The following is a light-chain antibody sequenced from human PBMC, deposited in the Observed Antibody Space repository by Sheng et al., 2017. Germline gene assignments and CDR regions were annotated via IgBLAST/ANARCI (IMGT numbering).Light chain of an antibody. V-gene: IGKV3-11*01. CDR3: QQRNNWPSLT. CDR1: QSVGSN. CDR2: DIS. Sequence: EIVMTQSPATLSVSPGERATLSCRASQSVGSNLAWIQQKPGQAPRLLVYDISNRATGVPARFSGSGSGTDFTLTISSLEPEDFAVYYCQQRNNWPSLTFGGGTKVTIK. J-gene: IGKJ4*01.